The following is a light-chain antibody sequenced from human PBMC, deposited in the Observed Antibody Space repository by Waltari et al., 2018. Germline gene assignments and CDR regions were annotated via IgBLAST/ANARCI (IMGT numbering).Light chain of an antibody. V-gene: IGLV3-21*04. CDR2: YDS. CDR3: LVWHSTIDHQGV. J-gene: IGLJ2*01. CDR1: NIGSKS. Sequence: SYVVTQSPSVSVAPGETARITCGGDNIGSKSVHWYQQRPGQAPVLVISYDSDRPSGIPERFPGSKSGNTATLTISWVEAEDEADYYYLVWHSTIDHQGVFGGGTKLTVL.